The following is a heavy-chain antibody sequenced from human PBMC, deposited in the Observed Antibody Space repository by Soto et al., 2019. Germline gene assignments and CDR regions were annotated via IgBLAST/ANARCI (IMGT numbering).Heavy chain of an antibody. V-gene: IGHV6-1*01. CDR2: TYYRYKWYD. CDR3: ARDGGYSYGWSYYGMDV. J-gene: IGHJ6*02. D-gene: IGHD5-18*01. CDR1: GDSVSSNSAA. Sequence: SKTLSLTCAISGDSVSSNSAAWNWIRQSPSRGLEWLGRTYYRYKWYDDYAVSVKSRITINPDTSKNQFSLQLNSVTPEDTAVYYCARDGGYSYGWSYYGMDVWGQWTTVTVSS.